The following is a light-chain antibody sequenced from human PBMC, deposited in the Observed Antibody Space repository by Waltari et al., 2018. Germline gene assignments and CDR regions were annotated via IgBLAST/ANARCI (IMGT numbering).Light chain of an antibody. CDR3: QSYYSSLSGWV. CDR2: GNN. J-gene: IGLJ3*02. V-gene: IGLV1-40*01. CDR1: SSNIGADSD. Sequence: QSVLTQPPSVSWAPGQRVTISCTGSSSNIGADSDVHWYQRLPGTSPKLLIYGNNNLPSGVPELFSASKSGTSASLAITGLQAEDEANYYCQSYYSSLSGWVFGGRTKLTVL.